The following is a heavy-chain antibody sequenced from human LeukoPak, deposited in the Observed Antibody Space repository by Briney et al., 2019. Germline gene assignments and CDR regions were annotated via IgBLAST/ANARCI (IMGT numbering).Heavy chain of an antibody. D-gene: IGHD5-12*01. V-gene: IGHV3-9*01. Sequence: GGSLRLSCAASGFTFDDYAMHWVRQAPGKGLEWVSGISWNSGSIGYADSVKGRFTISRDNAKNSLYLQMNSLRAEDTAVYYCARLGRDPYYYYYYMDVWGKGTTVTVSS. CDR2: ISWNSGSI. CDR1: GFTFDDYA. CDR3: ARLGRDPYYYYYYMDV. J-gene: IGHJ6*03.